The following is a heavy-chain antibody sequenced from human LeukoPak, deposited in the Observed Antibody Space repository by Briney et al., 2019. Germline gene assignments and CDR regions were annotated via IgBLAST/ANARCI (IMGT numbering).Heavy chain of an antibody. J-gene: IGHJ4*02. D-gene: IGHD2-15*01. CDR3: VRVKGSYFDY. CDR1: GFPLSSYS. Sequence: GGSLRLSCAASGFPLSSYSINWVRQAPGKGLEWVSYISSSGSAIYYVDSVKGRFTVSRDNVKNSLFLQMNSPRAEDTAVYYCVRVKGSYFDYWGQGALVTVSS. V-gene: IGHV3-48*01. CDR2: ISSSGSAI.